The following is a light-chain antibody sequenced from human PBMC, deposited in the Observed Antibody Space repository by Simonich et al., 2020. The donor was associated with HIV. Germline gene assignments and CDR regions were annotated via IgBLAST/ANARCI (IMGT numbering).Light chain of an antibody. J-gene: IGLJ2*01. CDR2: DVS. CDR3: SSYTSSSTFGV. CDR1: SRDVGCYNY. V-gene: IGLV2-14*03. Sequence: QSALTQPASVSGSPGQSITISCTGTSRDVGCYNYVSWYQQLPGEAPKLMIYDVSKRPSGVSNRFSGSKSGNTASLTISGLQAEDEADYYCSSYTSSSTFGVFGGGTKLTVL.